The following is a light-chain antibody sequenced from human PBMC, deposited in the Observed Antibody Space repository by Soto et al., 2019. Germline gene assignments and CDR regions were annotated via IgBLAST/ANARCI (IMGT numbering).Light chain of an antibody. CDR2: GAS. V-gene: IGKV3-15*01. CDR1: QTITSN. CDR3: QQYNNWPLA. Sequence: EIVLPQSPGTLSLSPGERETLSCPPSQTITSNFLAWYQLKPDQAPRLLIYGASTRATGIPARFSGSGSGTEFTLTISSLQSEDFAVYYCQQYNNWPLALGPGTKVDIK. J-gene: IGKJ3*01.